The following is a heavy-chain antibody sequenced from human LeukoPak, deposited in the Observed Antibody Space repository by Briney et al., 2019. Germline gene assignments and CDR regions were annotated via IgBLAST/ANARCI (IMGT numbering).Heavy chain of an antibody. Sequence: PGGSLRLSCAASGFTFSSYAMHWVRQAPGKGLEWVAVISYDGSNKYYADSVNGRFTISRDNSKNTLYLQMNSLRDEDTAVYYCASQYYYDSSGYHRAFDIWGQGTMVTVSS. CDR3: ASQYYYDSSGYHRAFDI. D-gene: IGHD3-22*01. J-gene: IGHJ3*02. CDR1: GFTFSSYA. V-gene: IGHV3-30-3*01. CDR2: ISYDGSNK.